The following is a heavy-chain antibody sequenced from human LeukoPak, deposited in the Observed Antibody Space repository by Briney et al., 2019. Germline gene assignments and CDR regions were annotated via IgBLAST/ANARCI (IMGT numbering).Heavy chain of an antibody. CDR1: GGSISSYY. D-gene: IGHD2-2*01. J-gene: IGHJ5*02. V-gene: IGHV4-59*01. Sequence: ASETLSLTCTVSGGSISSYYWSWIRQPPGKGLEWIGYIYYSGSTNYNPSLKSRVTISVDTSKNQFSLKLSSVTAADTAVYYCARDAAVVVVPAAHSSWFDPWGQGTLVTVSS. CDR3: ARDAAVVVVPAAHSSWFDP. CDR2: IYYSGST.